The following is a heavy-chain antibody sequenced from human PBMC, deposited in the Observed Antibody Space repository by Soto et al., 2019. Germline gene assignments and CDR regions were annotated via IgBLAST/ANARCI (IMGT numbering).Heavy chain of an antibody. Sequence: GESLKISCKGSGYSFTSYWIGWVRQMPGKGLEWMGIIYPGDSDTRYSPSFQGQVTISADKSISTAYLQWSSLKASDTAMYYCARRSGRGDYYILTGSHGDYWGQGTLVTAPQ. CDR3: ARRSGRGDYYILTGSHGDY. CDR2: IYPGDSDT. CDR1: GYSFTSYW. D-gene: IGHD3-9*01. V-gene: IGHV5-51*01. J-gene: IGHJ4*02.